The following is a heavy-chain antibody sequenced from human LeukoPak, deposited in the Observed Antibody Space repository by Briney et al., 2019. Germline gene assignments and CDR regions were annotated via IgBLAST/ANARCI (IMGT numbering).Heavy chain of an antibody. Sequence: GASVKVSCKASGYTFTSYDFNWVRQATGQGLEWMGWMNPNSGNTGYAQKFQGRVTITTNTSISTAYMELSSLRSEDTAVYYCARVAMDWNYVGYFDYWGQGTLVTVSS. J-gene: IGHJ4*02. V-gene: IGHV1-8*03. CDR3: ARVAMDWNYVGYFDY. CDR1: GYTFTSYD. CDR2: MNPNSGNT. D-gene: IGHD1-7*01.